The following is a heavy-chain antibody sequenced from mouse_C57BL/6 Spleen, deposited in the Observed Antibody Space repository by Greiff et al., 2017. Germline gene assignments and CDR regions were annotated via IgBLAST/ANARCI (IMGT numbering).Heavy chain of an antibody. D-gene: IGHD2-12*01. CDR3: TRRAPHDGGFDY. CDR1: GFTFSDAW. Sequence: EVKLVESGGGLVQPGGSMKLSCAASGFTFSDAWMGWVRQSPEKGLEWVAEIRNKANNHATYYAESVKGRFTISRDDSKSSVYLQMNSLRAENTGIYYCTRRAPHDGGFDYWGQGTTLTVSS. J-gene: IGHJ2*01. CDR2: IRNKANNHAT. V-gene: IGHV6-6*01.